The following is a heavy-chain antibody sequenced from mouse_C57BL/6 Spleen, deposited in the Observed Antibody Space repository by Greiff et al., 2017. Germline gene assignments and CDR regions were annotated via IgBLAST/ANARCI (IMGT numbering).Heavy chain of an antibody. CDR3: ARGYDWDAMDY. D-gene: IGHD2-4*01. Sequence: EVKLQESGPGLVKPSQSLSLTCSVTGYSITSGYYWNWIRQFPGNKLEWMGYISYDGSNNYNPSLKNRISITRDTSKNQFFLKLNSVTTEDTATYYCARGYDWDAMDYWGQGTSVTVSS. CDR2: ISYDGSN. J-gene: IGHJ4*01. V-gene: IGHV3-6*01. CDR1: GYSITSGYY.